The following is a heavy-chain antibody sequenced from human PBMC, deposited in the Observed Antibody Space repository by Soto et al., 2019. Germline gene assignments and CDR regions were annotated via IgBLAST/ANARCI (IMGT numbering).Heavy chain of an antibody. J-gene: IGHJ5*02. CDR2: IYWDDDK. V-gene: IGHV2-5*02. CDR3: AHRLPEYCISTSCVSWFDP. CDR1: GFSLSTSGVG. Sequence: QITLKESGPTLVKPTQTLTLTCTFSGFSLSTSGVGVGWIRQPPGKALEWLALIYWDDDKRSSPSLKSRPTITKDTSKNQVVLTMTNMDPVDTATYYCAHRLPEYCISTSCVSWFDPWGQGTLVTVSS. D-gene: IGHD2-2*01.